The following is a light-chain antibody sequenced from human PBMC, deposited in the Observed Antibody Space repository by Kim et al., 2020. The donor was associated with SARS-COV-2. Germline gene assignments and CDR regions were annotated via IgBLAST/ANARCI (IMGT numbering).Light chain of an antibody. CDR2: GTF. Sequence: SPGERDTLSCGASQSVSDTYLAWYQQKPGQAPRLLIYGTFSRATGIPDRFSGSGSGTDFTLAITRLEPEDFAVYYCQQYQISPWTFGQGTKVDIK. CDR3: QQYQISPWT. CDR1: QSVSDTY. V-gene: IGKV3-20*01. J-gene: IGKJ1*01.